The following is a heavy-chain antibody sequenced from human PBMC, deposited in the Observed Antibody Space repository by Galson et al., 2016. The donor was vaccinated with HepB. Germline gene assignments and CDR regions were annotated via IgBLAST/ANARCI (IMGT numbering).Heavy chain of an antibody. CDR1: GYIFTTYD. V-gene: IGHV1-8*01. CDR3: AKASRVTMKP. J-gene: IGHJ5*02. D-gene: IGHD4-17*01. Sequence: SVKVSCKASGYIFTTYDINWVRQAPGQGLEWMGWMSPNSGDTGYVQKFQGRVTMTRDISTSTAYMELSDLTSDDTAVYYCAKASRVTMKPWGQGTLVTVSS. CDR2: MSPNSGDT.